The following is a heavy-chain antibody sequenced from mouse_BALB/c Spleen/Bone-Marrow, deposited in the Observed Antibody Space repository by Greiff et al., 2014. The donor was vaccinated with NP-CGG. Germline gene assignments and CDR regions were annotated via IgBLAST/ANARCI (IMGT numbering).Heavy chain of an antibody. D-gene: IGHD2-2*01. CDR3: ARSRDGYDSFAY. Sequence: VQLQQSGAELAKPGASVKMSCKASGYTFTSYWMHWVKQRPGQGLEWIGYINPSTGYTEYNQKFKDKATLTADKSSSTAYMQLSSLTSEDSAVYYYARSRDGYDSFAYWGQGTLVTVSA. J-gene: IGHJ3*01. CDR2: INPSTGYT. V-gene: IGHV1-7*01. CDR1: GYTFTSYW.